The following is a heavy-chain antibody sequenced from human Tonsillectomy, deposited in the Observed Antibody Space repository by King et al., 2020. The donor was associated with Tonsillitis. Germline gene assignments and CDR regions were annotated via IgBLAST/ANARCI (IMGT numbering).Heavy chain of an antibody. CDR2: IDWDDDK. V-gene: IGHV2-70*01. CDR1: GFSLSTSGMC. CDR3: ARISSGWDFHYFDY. J-gene: IGHJ4*02. Sequence: TLKESGPALVKPTQTRTLTCTFSGFSLSTSGMCVSWIRQPPGNALEWLALIDWDDDKYYSTSLKTRLTISKDTSKNQVVLTMTNMDPVDTATYYCARISSGWDFHYFDYWGQGTLVTVSS. D-gene: IGHD6-19*01.